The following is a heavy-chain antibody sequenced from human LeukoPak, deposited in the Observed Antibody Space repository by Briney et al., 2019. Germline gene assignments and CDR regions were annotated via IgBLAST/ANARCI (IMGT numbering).Heavy chain of an antibody. D-gene: IGHD2-21*02. CDR1: GFTFSSYS. CDR3: ARLPRLRVTDILDY. Sequence: PGRSLRLSCAASGFTFSSYSMNWVRQAPGKGLEWVSYISSSSSTIYYADSVKGRFTISRDNAKNSLYLQMNSLRDEDTAVYYCARLPRLRVTDILDYWGQGTLVTVSS. V-gene: IGHV3-48*02. J-gene: IGHJ4*02. CDR2: ISSSSSTI.